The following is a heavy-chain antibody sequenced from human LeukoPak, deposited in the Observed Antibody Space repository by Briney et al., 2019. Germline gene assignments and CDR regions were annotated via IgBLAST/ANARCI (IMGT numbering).Heavy chain of an antibody. CDR2: ISNDGSNK. CDR1: GFIVSSNY. J-gene: IGHJ3*02. Sequence: PGGFLRLSCAASGFIVSSNYMNWVRQAPGKGLEWVAVISNDGSNKYYADSVKGRFTISRDNSKNTLYLQMNSLRAEDTAVYYCAKGRGAFDIWGQGTMVTVSS. CDR3: AKGRGAFDI. D-gene: IGHD3-10*01. V-gene: IGHV3-30*18.